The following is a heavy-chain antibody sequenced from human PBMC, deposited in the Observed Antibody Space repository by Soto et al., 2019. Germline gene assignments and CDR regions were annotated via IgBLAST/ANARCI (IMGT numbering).Heavy chain of an antibody. CDR2: IYYSGST. Sequence: TLSLTCTVSGGSISSSSYYWGWIRQPPGKGLEWIGSIYYSGSTYYNPSLKSRVTISVDTSKNQFSLKLSSVTAADTAVYYCARQEGVVPAAFDYWGQGTLVTVSS. CDR3: ARQEGVVPAAFDY. J-gene: IGHJ4*02. V-gene: IGHV4-39*01. D-gene: IGHD2-2*01. CDR1: GGSISSSSYY.